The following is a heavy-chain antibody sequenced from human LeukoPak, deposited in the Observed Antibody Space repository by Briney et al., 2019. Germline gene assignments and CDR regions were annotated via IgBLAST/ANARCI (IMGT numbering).Heavy chain of an antibody. Sequence: NVSGPTLVNPTETLTLTCTVSGFSLSNARMGVSWIRQPPGKALEWLAHIFSNDEKSYSTSLKSRLTISKDTSKSQVVLTMTNMDPVDTATYYCARTKRITIFGVDQYNWFDPWGQGTLVTVS. D-gene: IGHD3-3*01. V-gene: IGHV2-26*01. CDR1: GFSLSNARMG. J-gene: IGHJ5*02. CDR2: IFSNDEK. CDR3: ARTKRITIFGVDQYNWFDP.